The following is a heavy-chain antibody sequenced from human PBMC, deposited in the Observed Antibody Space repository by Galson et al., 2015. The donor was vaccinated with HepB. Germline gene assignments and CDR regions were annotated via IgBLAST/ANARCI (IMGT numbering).Heavy chain of an antibody. Sequence: SLRLSCAASGFTFSSYAMSWVRQAPGKGLEWVSAISGSGGSTYYADSVKGRFTISRDTSKNSLYLQMNSLRADDTAVYYCARGASSWDYWGQGTLVTVFS. CDR2: ISGSGGST. CDR1: GFTFSSYA. D-gene: IGHD6-13*01. J-gene: IGHJ4*02. CDR3: ARGASSWDY. V-gene: IGHV3-23*01.